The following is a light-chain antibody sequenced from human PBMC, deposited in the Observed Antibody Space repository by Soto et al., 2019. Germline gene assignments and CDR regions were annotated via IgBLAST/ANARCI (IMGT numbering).Light chain of an antibody. CDR2: GVS. J-gene: IGLJ1*01. Sequence: QSALTQPRSVCGSPGQSVTISCTGTTSDVGSYKDVSWYQHHPGKVPKLMIYGVSERPSGVPDRFSGSKSGNTASLTISGRQAEDEAIYYCCAYADTFYVFGTGTKVTVL. CDR1: TSDVGSYKD. CDR3: CAYADTFYV. V-gene: IGLV2-11*01.